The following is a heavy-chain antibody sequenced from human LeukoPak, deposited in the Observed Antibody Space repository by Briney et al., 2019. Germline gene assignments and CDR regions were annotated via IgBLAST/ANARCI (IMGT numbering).Heavy chain of an antibody. CDR3: AELGITMIGGV. Sequence: PGGSLRLSCAASGFTFSSYGMSWVRQAPGKGRGWVSAISGSGGSIYYADSVKGRFTISRDNAKNSLYLQMNCLRAEDTAVYYCAELGITMIGGVWGKGTTVTISS. J-gene: IGHJ6*04. CDR1: GFTFSSYG. D-gene: IGHD3-10*02. CDR2: ISGSGGSI. V-gene: IGHV3-23*01.